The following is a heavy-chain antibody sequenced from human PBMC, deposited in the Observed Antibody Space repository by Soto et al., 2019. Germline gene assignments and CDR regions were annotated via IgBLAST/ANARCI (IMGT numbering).Heavy chain of an antibody. CDR2: IIPILGIT. CDR1: GGTFSSDT. V-gene: IGHV1-69*08. J-gene: IGHJ4*02. D-gene: IGHD3-16*01. CDR3: ARDTSARRRDGGY. Sequence: QVQLVQSGAEVKKPGSSVKVSCKASGGTFSSDTISWVRQAPGQGLEWMGRIIPILGITNYAQKFQGRVTITADKASSTGFMELSSLRSEDTAVYYCARDTSARRRDGGYGGRGTLVTVSS.